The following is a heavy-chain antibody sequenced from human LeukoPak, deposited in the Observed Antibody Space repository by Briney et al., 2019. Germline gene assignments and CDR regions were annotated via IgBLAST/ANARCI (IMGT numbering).Heavy chain of an antibody. D-gene: IGHD1-26*01. J-gene: IGHJ3*02. Sequence: GGSLRLSCAASGFTFSNYWMHWVRQAPGKGLVWVSRINSDGSSTSYADSVKGRFTISRDNAKNTLYLQMNSLRAEDTALYYCAKDTRAIVGSAHNAFDIWGQGTMVTVSS. CDR3: AKDTRAIVGSAHNAFDI. V-gene: IGHV3-74*01. CDR2: INSDGSST. CDR1: GFTFSNYW.